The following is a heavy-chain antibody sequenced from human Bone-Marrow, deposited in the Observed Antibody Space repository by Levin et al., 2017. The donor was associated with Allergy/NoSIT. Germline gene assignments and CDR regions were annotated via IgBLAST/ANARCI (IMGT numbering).Heavy chain of an antibody. Sequence: GESLKNSCKTSGYTFTSFDINWVRQATGQGLEWMGWMYPNSDNAGYAQKFQGRVTMTRNTSISTAYMELSSLRSEDTAIYYCARGELGSGYLFDYWGQGTLVTVSS. CDR1: GYTFTSFD. J-gene: IGHJ4*02. V-gene: IGHV1-8*01. D-gene: IGHD5-12*01. CDR2: MYPNSDNA. CDR3: ARGELGSGYLFDY.